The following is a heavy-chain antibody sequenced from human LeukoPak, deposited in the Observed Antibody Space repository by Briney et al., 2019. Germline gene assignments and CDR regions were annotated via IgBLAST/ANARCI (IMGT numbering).Heavy chain of an antibody. CDR3: ARASMVRGVNVFDY. D-gene: IGHD3-10*01. Sequence: GGSLRLSCAASGFTFSSYSMNWVRQAPGKGLEWVSSISSSSSYIYYADSVKGRFTISRDNAKNSLYLQMNSLRAEDTAVYYCARASMVRGVNVFDYWGQGTLVTVSS. V-gene: IGHV3-21*01. J-gene: IGHJ4*02. CDR1: GFTFSSYS. CDR2: ISSSSSYI.